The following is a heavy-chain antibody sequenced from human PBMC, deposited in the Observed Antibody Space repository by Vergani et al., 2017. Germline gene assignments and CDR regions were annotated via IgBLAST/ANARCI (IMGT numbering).Heavy chain of an antibody. CDR1: GGTFSSYT. CDR2: IIPILGIA. Sequence: QVQLVQSGAEVKKPGSSVKVSCKASGGTFSSYTISWMRQAPGQGLEWMGRIIPILGIANYAQKFQGRVTITADKSTSTAYMELSSLRSEDTAVYYCARLPDYYDSSGYYYNWFDPWGQGTLVTVSS. V-gene: IGHV1-69*02. D-gene: IGHD3-22*01. J-gene: IGHJ5*02. CDR3: ARLPDYYDSSGYYYNWFDP.